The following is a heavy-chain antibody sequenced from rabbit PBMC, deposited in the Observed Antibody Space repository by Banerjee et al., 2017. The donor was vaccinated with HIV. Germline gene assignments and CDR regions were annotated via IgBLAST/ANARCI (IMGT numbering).Heavy chain of an antibody. J-gene: IGHJ4*01. D-gene: IGHD4-2*01. Sequence: QEQLEESGGGLVKPGASLTLTCKTSGFSFSSALPMCWVRQAPGKGLEWIACIHSVSGSTYYASWATGRFTISKTSSPTVTLQMTSLTAADTATYFCARGTGGAGDGLNLWGPGTLVTVS. CDR3: ARGTGGAGDGLNL. CDR1: GFSFSSALP. CDR2: IHSVSGST. V-gene: IGHV1S45*01.